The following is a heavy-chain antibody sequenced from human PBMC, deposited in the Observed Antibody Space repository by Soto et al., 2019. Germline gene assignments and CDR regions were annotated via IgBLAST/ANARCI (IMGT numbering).Heavy chain of an antibody. Sequence: SETLSLTCAVSGGPLTNSDWGDWGRQPPGKGPEWIGEINLIGTTHYNTSLNSRLTISVDKSRNHSYLTLNSLTAADTAVYYCASLGTTVRAFDYWGHGTLVTAPQ. D-gene: IGHD1-1*01. CDR2: INLIGTT. CDR1: GGPLTNSDW. V-gene: IGHV4-4*02. J-gene: IGHJ4*01. CDR3: ASLGTTVRAFDY.